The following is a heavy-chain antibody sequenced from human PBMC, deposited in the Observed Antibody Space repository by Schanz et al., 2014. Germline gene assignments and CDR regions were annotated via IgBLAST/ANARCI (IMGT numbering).Heavy chain of an antibody. D-gene: IGHD3-10*01. V-gene: IGHV3-30*18. CDR2: IYYNGTNK. CDR3: AKDQGSYGSGSYSYFDY. CDR1: GFNFSNYD. J-gene: IGHJ4*02. Sequence: PGGSLRLSCAASGFNFSNYDIHWVRQAPGKGLEWVALIYYNGTNKYYADSVKGRFTISRDNSKNTLYLQMNSLRAEDTAVYYCAKDQGSYGSGSYSYFDYWGQGTLATVSS.